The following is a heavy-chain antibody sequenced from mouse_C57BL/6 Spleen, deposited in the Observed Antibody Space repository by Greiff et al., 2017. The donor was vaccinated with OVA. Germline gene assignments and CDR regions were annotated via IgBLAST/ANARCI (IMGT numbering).Heavy chain of an antibody. Sequence: VQLQQPGAELVKPGASVKLSCKASGYTFTSYWMPWVKQRPGRGLAWIGRIDPHSGGTKYNEKFKSKATLTVDKPSSTAYMQLSSLTAKDSAVYYCARRYYGSSYGFSYWGQGTLVTVSA. CDR3: ARRYYGSSYGFSY. J-gene: IGHJ3*01. CDR1: GYTFTSYW. V-gene: IGHV1-72*01. CDR2: IDPHSGGT. D-gene: IGHD1-1*01.